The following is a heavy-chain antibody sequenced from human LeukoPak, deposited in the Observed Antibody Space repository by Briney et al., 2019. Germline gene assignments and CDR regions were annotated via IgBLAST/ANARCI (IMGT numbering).Heavy chain of an antibody. CDR2: IRSKANSYAT. D-gene: IGHD6-19*01. CDR1: GFTFSGSA. J-gene: IGHJ4*02. CDR3: TRPGIAVADPDY. Sequence: GGSLKLSCAASGFTFSGSAMHWVRQASGKGLEWVGRIRSKANSYATAYAASVKGRFTISRDDSKNTAYLQMNSLKTEDTAVYYCTRPGIAVADPDYWGQGTPVTVSS. V-gene: IGHV3-73*01.